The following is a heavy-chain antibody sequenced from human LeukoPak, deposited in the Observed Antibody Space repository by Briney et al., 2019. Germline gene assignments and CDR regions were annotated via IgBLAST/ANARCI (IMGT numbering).Heavy chain of an antibody. CDR1: GGSISSYY. CDR3: ANYYDSSGCYLT. V-gene: IGHV4-59*08. D-gene: IGHD3-22*01. CDR2: VYYTGST. Sequence: KPSETLSLTCTVSGGSISSYYWSWIRQPPGKGLEWIGYVYYTGSTNYNPSLKSRVTISVDTSKNQFSLKLSSVTAADTAVYYCANYYDSSGCYLTWGQGILVTVSS. J-gene: IGHJ4*02.